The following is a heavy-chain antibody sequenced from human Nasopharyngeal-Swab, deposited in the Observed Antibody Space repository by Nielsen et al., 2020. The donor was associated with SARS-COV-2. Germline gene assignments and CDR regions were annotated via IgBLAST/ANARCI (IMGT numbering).Heavy chain of an antibody. Sequence: GGSLRLSCAASGFSFSDYGMHWVRQVPGKGLQWLAVISYDGSNPYSTDSVEGRFTISRDNSKNTLYLQLNNVTPEDTAVYYCARHGSGAYYTGKEIDSWGQGTLVTVSS. CDR3: ARHGSGAYYTGKEIDS. CDR2: ISYDGSNP. J-gene: IGHJ4*02. CDR1: GFSFSDYG. D-gene: IGHD1-26*01. V-gene: IGHV3-30*03.